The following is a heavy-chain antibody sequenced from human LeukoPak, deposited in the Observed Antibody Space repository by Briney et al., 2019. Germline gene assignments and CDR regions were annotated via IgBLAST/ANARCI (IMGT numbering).Heavy chain of an antibody. CDR3: ASGGLGDL. J-gene: IGHJ3*01. D-gene: IGHD3-16*01. CDR1: GYTFSDYH. V-gene: IGHV1-2*02. Sequence: GASVKVSCKASGYTFSDYHIHWVRLAPGQGLEWMGWINPNSGGTNYAQRFQGRVTMTRDTSISTAYMELSRLRSDDTAVYFCASGGLGDLWGQGTMVTVSS. CDR2: INPNSGGT.